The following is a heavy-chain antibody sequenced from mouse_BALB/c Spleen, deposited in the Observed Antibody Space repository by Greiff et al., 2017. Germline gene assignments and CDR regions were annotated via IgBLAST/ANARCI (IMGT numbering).Heavy chain of an antibody. CDR2: IWAGGST. CDR3: ARDGGYGNFYWYFDV. V-gene: IGHV2-9*02. J-gene: IGHJ1*01. D-gene: IGHD2-10*02. Sequence: VQRVESGPGLVAPSQSLSITCTVSGFSLTSYGVHWVRQPPGKGLEWLGVIWAGGSTNYNSALMSRLSISKDNSKSQVFLKMNSLQTDDTAMYYCARDGGYGNFYWYFDVWGAGTTVTVSS. CDR1: GFSLTSYG.